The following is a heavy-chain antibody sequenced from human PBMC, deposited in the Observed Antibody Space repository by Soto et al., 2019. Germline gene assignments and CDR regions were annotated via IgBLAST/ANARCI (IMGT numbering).Heavy chain of an antibody. V-gene: IGHV1-69*06. J-gene: IGHJ6*02. CDR2: IIPIFGTA. CDR1: GGTFSSYA. Sequence: SVKVSCKASGGTFSSYAISWVRQAPGQGLEWMGGIIPIFGTANYAQKFQGRVTITADKSTSTAYMELSSLRAEDTAVYYCAKVIVPGANKYYGVDVCGQGTTVTVSS. CDR3: AKVIVPGANKYYGVDV. D-gene: IGHD2-2*01.